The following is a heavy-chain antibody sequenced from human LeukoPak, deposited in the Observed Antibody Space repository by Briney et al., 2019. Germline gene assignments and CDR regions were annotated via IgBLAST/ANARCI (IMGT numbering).Heavy chain of an antibody. CDR1: GFTFSNAW. J-gene: IGHJ4*02. CDR2: IKSEPNGGTT. CDR3: STGGYYFDY. V-gene: IGHV3-15*01. Sequence: PGGSLRLSCAGSGFTFSNAWMNWVRQAPGKGLEWVGRIKSEPNGGTTDYAAPVKGRFSISRDDSRNTVYLQINSLETEDTAVYYCSTGGYYFDYWGLGTLATVSS.